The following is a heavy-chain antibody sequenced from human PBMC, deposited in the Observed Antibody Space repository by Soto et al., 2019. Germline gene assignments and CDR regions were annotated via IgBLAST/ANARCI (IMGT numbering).Heavy chain of an antibody. Sequence: EAQLLESGGDLAQPGGSLRLSCAASEFSFDDYAMSWVRQAPGKGLEWVSSITYTGVSTYYVDSVKGRFTISRDNSKDTLYLQMNSLRAEDTAIYYCAKASVWYPYFDSWGQGTLVTVSS. CDR2: ITYTGVST. CDR1: EFSFDDYA. V-gene: IGHV3-23*01. CDR3: AKASVWYPYFDS. D-gene: IGHD6-13*01. J-gene: IGHJ4*02.